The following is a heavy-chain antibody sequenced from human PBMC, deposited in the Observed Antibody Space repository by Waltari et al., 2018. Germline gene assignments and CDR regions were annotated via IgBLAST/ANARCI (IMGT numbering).Heavy chain of an antibody. J-gene: IGHJ4*02. D-gene: IGHD6-13*01. CDR3: ARGIWQQLAHFDS. Sequence: QLNLQLSGPGLVKPSETLSLNCAGFGTSVATTNYFWDWSRQPPGKGLEWIGRIYFTGSTDYNPSLKSRVTISIDTSTNQFSLNLSSVTAADTAVYYCARGIWQQLAHFDSWGQGTLVTVSS. V-gene: IGHV4-39*01. CDR1: GTSVATTNYF. CDR2: IYFTGST.